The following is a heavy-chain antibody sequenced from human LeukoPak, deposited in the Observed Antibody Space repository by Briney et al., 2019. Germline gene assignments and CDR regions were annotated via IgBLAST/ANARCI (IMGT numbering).Heavy chain of an antibody. CDR3: ARERYSRKDNDALDL. V-gene: IGHV3-69-1*01. D-gene: IGHD1-26*01. J-gene: IGHJ3*01. Sequence: GGCLRLSCADSGFTFRDHYMHWVRQAPGKGLAWVSYITSTTSHMYYTDSVKGRFTISRDNSKNSVYLQMNSLRAEDAAVYYCARERYSRKDNDALDLWGQGTMVTVSA. CDR2: ITSTTSHM. CDR1: GFTFRDHY.